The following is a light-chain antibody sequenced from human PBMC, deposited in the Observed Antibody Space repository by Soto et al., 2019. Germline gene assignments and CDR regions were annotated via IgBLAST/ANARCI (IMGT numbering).Light chain of an antibody. J-gene: IGLJ2*01. V-gene: IGLV2-14*01. CDR1: SSDVGGYNY. CDR3: QSYDSSLTNAV. CDR2: EVS. Sequence: QSVLTQPASVSGSPGQSITISCTGTSSDVGGYNYVSWYQQHPGKAPKLMIYEVSNRPSGVSNRFSGSKSGNTASLTISGLQAEDEADYHCQSYDSSLTNAVFGGGTQLTVL.